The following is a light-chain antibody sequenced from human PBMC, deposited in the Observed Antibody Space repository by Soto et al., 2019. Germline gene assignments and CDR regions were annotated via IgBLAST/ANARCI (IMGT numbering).Light chain of an antibody. CDR1: SSDRSDYNY. V-gene: IGLV2-14*01. CDR2: EVS. CDR3: SSFTSSTTLWV. Sequence: QSALTQPASVSGSPGQSITISCTGTSSDRSDYNYVSWYQQYPGKVPKLMIYEVSNRPSGVSNRFSGSKSGNTASLTISGLQAEDEADYYCSSFTSSTTLWVFGGGTKLTVL. J-gene: IGLJ3*02.